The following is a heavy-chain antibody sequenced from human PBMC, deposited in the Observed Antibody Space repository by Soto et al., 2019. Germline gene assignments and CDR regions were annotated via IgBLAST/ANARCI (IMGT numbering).Heavy chain of an antibody. D-gene: IGHD3-3*01. CDR1: GGTVSSFA. CDR3: TREWSRADFGVGHPMRDHCFDP. J-gene: IGHJ5*02. CDR2: MNPISGTP. Sequence: GASVKVSCKSSGGTVSSFAISWVRQAPGQGLEWMGGMNPISGTPNYAQKFQGRVTITADESTFTAYMELSNLRSDDTAVYYCTREWSRADFGVGHPMRDHCFDPWGQGTLVTVSS. V-gene: IGHV1-69*13.